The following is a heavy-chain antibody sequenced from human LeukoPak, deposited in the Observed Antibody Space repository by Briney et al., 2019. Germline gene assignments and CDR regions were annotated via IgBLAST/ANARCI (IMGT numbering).Heavy chain of an antibody. CDR1: GFTFSSHW. CDR2: IKQDGNEK. D-gene: IGHD3-10*01. Sequence: GGSLRLSCAASGFTFSSHWMSWVRQAPGKGLEWVANIKQDGNEKYYVDSVKGRSTISRDNAKNSLYLQMNSLRAEDTAVYYCARESGLHPKAFDIWGQGTMVTASS. CDR3: ARESGLHPKAFDI. V-gene: IGHV3-7*01. J-gene: IGHJ3*02.